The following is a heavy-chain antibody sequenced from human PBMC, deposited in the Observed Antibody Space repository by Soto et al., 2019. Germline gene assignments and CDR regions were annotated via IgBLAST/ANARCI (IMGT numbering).Heavy chain of an antibody. Sequence: EVQLLESGGGLVQPGGSLRLSCAASGFTFSSYAMSWVREAPGKGLEWVSAISGSGGSTYYADSVKGRFTISRDNSKNTLYLQMNSLRAEDTAVYYCAKYHTMVRGVHPDYWGQGTLVTVSS. CDR3: AKYHTMVRGVHPDY. J-gene: IGHJ4*02. CDR1: GFTFSSYA. D-gene: IGHD3-10*01. CDR2: ISGSGGST. V-gene: IGHV3-23*01.